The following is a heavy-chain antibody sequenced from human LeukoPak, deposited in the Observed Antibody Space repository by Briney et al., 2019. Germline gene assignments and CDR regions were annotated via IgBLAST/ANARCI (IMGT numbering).Heavy chain of an antibody. CDR3: AKDVRVGEYYGSGSYFDY. D-gene: IGHD3-10*01. J-gene: IGHJ4*02. Sequence: GGSLRLSYAASGFTFSSYSMSWVRQPAGKGLEWVSIISASGGSTYYADSVKGRFTISRDKSRNYLQMNSLRGDDTAIYYCAKDVRVGEYYGSGSYFDYWGQGTLVTVSS. V-gene: IGHV3-23*01. CDR1: GFTFSSYS. CDR2: ISASGGST.